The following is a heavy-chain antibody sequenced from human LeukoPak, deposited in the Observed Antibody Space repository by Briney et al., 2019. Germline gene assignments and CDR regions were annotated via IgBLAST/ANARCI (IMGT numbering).Heavy chain of an antibody. V-gene: IGHV1-24*01. J-gene: IGHJ3*02. CDR1: GYTLTELS. CDR2: FDPEDGET. D-gene: IGHD6-13*01. CDR3: ATVAAAAGIGYDAFDI. Sequence: GASVKVSCKVSGYTLTELSMHWVRQAPGKGLEWMGGFDPEDGETIYAQKFQGRVTMTEDTSTDTAYMELSSLRSEDTAVYYCATVAAAAGIGYDAFDIWGQGTMVTVSS.